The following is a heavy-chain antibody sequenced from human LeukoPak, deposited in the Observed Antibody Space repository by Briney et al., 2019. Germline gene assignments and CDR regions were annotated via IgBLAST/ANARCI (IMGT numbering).Heavy chain of an antibody. CDR3: AKVYRYFDAAFDY. Sequence: GGSLRLSCAASGFTVSSNYMSWVRQAPGKGLEWVSAISGSGGSTYYADSVKGRFTISRDNSKNTLYLQMNSLRAEDTAVYYCAKVYRYFDAAFDYWGQGTLVTVSS. D-gene: IGHD3-9*01. CDR1: GFTVSSNY. CDR2: ISGSGGST. V-gene: IGHV3-23*01. J-gene: IGHJ4*02.